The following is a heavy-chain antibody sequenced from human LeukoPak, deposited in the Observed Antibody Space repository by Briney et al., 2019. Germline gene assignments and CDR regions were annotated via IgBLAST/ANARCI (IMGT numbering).Heavy chain of an antibody. CDR1: GGTFSSYA. CDR2: IIPIFGTA. CDR3: ATDRPNWGDWYFDL. V-gene: IGHV1-69*06. J-gene: IGHJ2*01. D-gene: IGHD7-27*01. Sequence: SVKVSCKASGGTFSSYAISWVRQAPGQGLEWMGGIIPIFGTANYAQKFQGRVTMTEDTSTDTAYMELSSLRSEDTAVYYCATDRPNWGDWYFDLWGRGTLVTVSS.